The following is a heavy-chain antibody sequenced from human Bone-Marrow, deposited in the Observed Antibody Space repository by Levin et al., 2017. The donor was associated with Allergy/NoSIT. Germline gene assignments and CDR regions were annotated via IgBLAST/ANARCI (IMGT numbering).Heavy chain of an antibody. Sequence: GGSLRLSCAASGFTFSSYSMNWVRQAPGKGLEWVSYISSSSSTIYYADSVKGRFTISRDNAKNSLYLQMNSLRAEDTAVYYCAREGDNQQWLASSEIYYGRDVWGQGTTVTVSS. CDR1: GFTFSSYS. CDR2: ISSSSSTI. D-gene: IGHD6-19*01. J-gene: IGHJ6*02. CDR3: AREGDNQQWLASSEIYYGRDV. V-gene: IGHV3-48*01.